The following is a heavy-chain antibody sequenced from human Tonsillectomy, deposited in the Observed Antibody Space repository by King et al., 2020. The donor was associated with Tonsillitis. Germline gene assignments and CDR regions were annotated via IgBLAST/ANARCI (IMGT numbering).Heavy chain of an antibody. D-gene: IGHD6-13*01. J-gene: IGHJ4*02. V-gene: IGHV3-7*01. CDR1: GFTFSSYW. CDR2: IKQDGSEK. Sequence: VQLVESGGGLVQPGGSLRLSCAASGFTFSSYWMSWVRQAPGKGLEWVANIKQDGSEKYYVDSVKGRFTISRDNAKNSLYLQMNSLRAEDTAVYYCARVGDSSSWYSGLYYFDYWGQGTLGTVSS. CDR3: ARVGDSSSWYSGLYYFDY.